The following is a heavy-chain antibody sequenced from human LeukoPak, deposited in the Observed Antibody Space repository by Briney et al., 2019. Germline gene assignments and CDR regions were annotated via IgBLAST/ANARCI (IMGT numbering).Heavy chain of an antibody. Sequence: GGSLRLSCAASGFTFSSYWMSWVRQAPGKGLEGVANIKQDGSEKYYVDSVKGRFTISRDNAKNSLYLQMNSLRAEDTAVYYCARDLISPTVTTGYYFDYWGQGTLVTVSS. CDR1: GFTFSSYW. V-gene: IGHV3-7*01. CDR2: IKQDGSEK. CDR3: ARDLISPTVTTGYYFDY. J-gene: IGHJ4*02. D-gene: IGHD4-17*01.